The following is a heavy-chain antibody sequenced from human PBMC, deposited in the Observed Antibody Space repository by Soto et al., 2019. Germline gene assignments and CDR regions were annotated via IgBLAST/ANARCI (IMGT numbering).Heavy chain of an antibody. CDR2: IYTSGST. J-gene: IGHJ2*01. Sequence: QVQLQESGPGLVKPSETLSLTCTVSGGSISSYYWSWIRQPAGKGLEWIGRIYTSGSTNYNPSLKSRVTMSVDRSKNQFSLKLSSVTAADTAVYYCARGTVLLERGDWYFDLWGRGTLVTVSS. V-gene: IGHV4-4*07. CDR1: GGSISSYY. D-gene: IGHD3-10*01. CDR3: ARGTVLLERGDWYFDL.